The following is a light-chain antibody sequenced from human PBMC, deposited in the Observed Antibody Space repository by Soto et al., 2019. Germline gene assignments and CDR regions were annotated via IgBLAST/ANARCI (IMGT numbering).Light chain of an antibody. J-gene: IGKJ1*01. V-gene: IGKV1-5*03. CDR1: QTISSW. CDR3: QHYNSYSEA. Sequence: DIQMTQSPSTLSGSVGDRVTITCRASQTISSWLAWYQQKPGKAPKLLIYKASTLKSGVTSRFSGSGSGTDFTLTISSLQPDDFATYYCQHYNSYSEAFGQGTKVELK. CDR2: KAS.